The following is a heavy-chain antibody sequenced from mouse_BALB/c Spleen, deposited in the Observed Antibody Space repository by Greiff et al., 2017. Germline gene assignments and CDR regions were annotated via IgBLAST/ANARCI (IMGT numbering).Heavy chain of an antibody. Sequence: VKVVESGGGLVKPGGSLKLSCAASGFTFSSYAMSWVRQSPEKRLEWVAEISSGGSYTYYPDTVTGRFTISRDNAKNTLYLEMSSLRSEDTAMYYCAREGDGYYLDYWGQGTSVTVSS. V-gene: IGHV5-9-4*01. CDR1: GFTFSSYA. D-gene: IGHD2-3*01. CDR2: ISSGGSYT. J-gene: IGHJ4*01. CDR3: AREGDGYYLDY.